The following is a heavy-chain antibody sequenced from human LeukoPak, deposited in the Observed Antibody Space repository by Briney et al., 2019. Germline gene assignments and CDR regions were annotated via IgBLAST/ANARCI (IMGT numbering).Heavy chain of an antibody. CDR3: ARGLGGSSGCFGY. CDR1: GDSFSSGGYS. V-gene: IGHV4-61*08. CDR2: IYYSGST. J-gene: IGHJ4*02. Sequence: SETLSLTCAVSGDSFSSGGYSWTWIRQPPGKGLEWIGYIYYSGSTNYNPSLKSRVTISVDTSKNQLSLKLNSVTAADTAVYYCARGLGGSSGCFGYWGQGTLVTVSS. D-gene: IGHD6-19*01.